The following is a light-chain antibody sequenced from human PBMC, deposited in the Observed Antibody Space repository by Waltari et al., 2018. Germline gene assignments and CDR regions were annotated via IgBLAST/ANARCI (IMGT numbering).Light chain of an antibody. V-gene: IGLV2-23*02. Sequence: QSALTQPASVSGSPGQSITISCTGTSSDVGSYNLVSRYQQYPGKAPKLMIYGVNKRPAGGSPRFSGAKSGNTASLTISGLQAEDEADYYCCSYAGGSTPWVFGGGTKLTVL. CDR3: CSYAGGSTPWV. CDR1: SSDVGSYNL. J-gene: IGLJ3*02. CDR2: GVN.